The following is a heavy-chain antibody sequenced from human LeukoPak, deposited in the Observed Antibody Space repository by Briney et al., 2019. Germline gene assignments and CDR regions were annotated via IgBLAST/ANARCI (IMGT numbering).Heavy chain of an antibody. CDR2: INPNNGGT. J-gene: IGHJ4*02. V-gene: IGHV1-2*02. CDR1: GGTFSSYA. CDR3: AVEHGGWRDY. D-gene: IGHD6-19*01. Sequence: ASVKVSCKASGGTFSSYAISWVRQAPGQGLEWMGWINPNNGGTNYAQKFQGRVTMTRDTSISTAYMELSSLRSEDTAVYYCAVEHGGWRDYWGQGTLVTVSS.